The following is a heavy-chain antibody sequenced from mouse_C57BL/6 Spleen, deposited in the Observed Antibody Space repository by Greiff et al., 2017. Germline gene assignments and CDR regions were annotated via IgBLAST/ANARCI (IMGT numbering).Heavy chain of an antibody. V-gene: IGHV1-82*01. CDR2: IYPGDGDT. Sequence: QVQLQQSGPELVKPGASVKISCKASGYAFSSSWMNWVKQRPGKGLEWIGRIYPGDGDTNYNGKFKGKATLTADKSSSTAYMQLSSLTSEDSAVYFCARYGSSYHYWYFDVWGTGTTVTVSS. CDR3: ARYGSSYHYWYFDV. J-gene: IGHJ1*03. D-gene: IGHD1-1*01. CDR1: GYAFSSSW.